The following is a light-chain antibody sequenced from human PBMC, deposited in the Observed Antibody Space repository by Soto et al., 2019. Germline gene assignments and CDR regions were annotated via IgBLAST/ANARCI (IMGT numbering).Light chain of an antibody. V-gene: IGKV3-15*01. Sequence: EIVMTQSPATLSVSPGERATLSCRASQSVSSNLAWYQQKPGQAPRLLIYGASTRATGIPARFSGSGSGTDFTLTINRLEPEDFAVYHCQQYDSSPRTFGQGTKV. CDR1: QSVSSN. J-gene: IGKJ1*01. CDR3: QQYDSSPRT. CDR2: GAS.